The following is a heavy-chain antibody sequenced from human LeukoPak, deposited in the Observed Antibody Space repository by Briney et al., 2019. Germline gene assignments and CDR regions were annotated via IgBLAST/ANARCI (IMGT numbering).Heavy chain of an antibody. J-gene: IGHJ4*02. V-gene: IGHV1-2*02. CDR3: ARDPRGSVGIDDY. CDR1: GYTFTGYY. Sequence: GASVKVSCKASGYTFTGYYMHWVRQAPGQGLEWMGWINPNSGGTNYAQKFQGRVTMTRDTSISTAYMELSSLRSEDTAVYYCARDPRGSVGIDDYWGQGTLVTVSS. CDR2: INPNSGGT. D-gene: IGHD1-26*01.